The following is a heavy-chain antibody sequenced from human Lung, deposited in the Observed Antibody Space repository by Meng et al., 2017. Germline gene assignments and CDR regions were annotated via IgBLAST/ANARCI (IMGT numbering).Heavy chain of an antibody. J-gene: IGHJ4*02. CDR1: GGSFSYYY. D-gene: IGHD4-11*01. V-gene: IGHV4-34*01. CDR2: INHSGST. CDR3: ARGPTTMAHDFDY. Sequence: VPLQQWVEVRLKPSETLSLTCVCSGGSFSYYYWSWIRQPPGKGLEWIGEINHSGSTNYNPSLESRATISVDTSQNNLSLKLSSVTAADSAVYYCARGPTTMAHDFDYWGQGTLVTVSS.